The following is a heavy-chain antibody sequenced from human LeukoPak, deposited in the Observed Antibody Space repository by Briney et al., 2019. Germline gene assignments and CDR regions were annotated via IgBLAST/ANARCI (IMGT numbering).Heavy chain of an antibody. J-gene: IGHJ4*02. Sequence: ASVKVSCKASGYTSTGYYMHWVRQAPGQGLEWMGWINPNSGGTNYAQKFQGRVTMARDTSISTAYMELSRLRSDDTAVYYCARDSYYDYVWSNWGQGTLVTVSS. CDR1: GYTSTGYY. CDR3: ARDSYYDYVWSN. CDR2: INPNSGGT. V-gene: IGHV1-2*02. D-gene: IGHD3-16*01.